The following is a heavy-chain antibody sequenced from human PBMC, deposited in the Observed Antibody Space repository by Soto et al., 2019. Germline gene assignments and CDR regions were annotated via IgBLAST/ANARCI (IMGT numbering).Heavy chain of an antibody. CDR2: ISYSGTT. V-gene: IGHV4-30-4*01. CDR1: GGSISSGNYY. Sequence: QVQLQESGPGLVKPSQTLSLTCTVSGGSISSGNYYRSWIRQPPGKGLEWIGFISYSGTTHYSASLRSRVSISVDTSKKQFSLDLSSVTAADTAVYYCATMGTPVTGLYYFDYWGQGTLVTVSS. CDR3: ATMGTPVTGLYYFDY. D-gene: IGHD4-17*01. J-gene: IGHJ4*02.